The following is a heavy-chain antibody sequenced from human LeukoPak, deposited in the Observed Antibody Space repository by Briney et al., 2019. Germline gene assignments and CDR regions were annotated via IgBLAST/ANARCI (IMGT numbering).Heavy chain of an antibody. CDR3: ARRFDFWSGLDY. Sequence: SETLSLTCTVSGGSISSYYWSWIRQPPGKGLEWIGYIYTSGSTNYNPSLKSRVTISVDTSKNQISLKLSSVTAADTAVYYRARRFDFWSGLDYWGQGTLVTVSS. V-gene: IGHV4-4*09. D-gene: IGHD3-3*01. CDR2: IYTSGST. J-gene: IGHJ4*02. CDR1: GGSISSYY.